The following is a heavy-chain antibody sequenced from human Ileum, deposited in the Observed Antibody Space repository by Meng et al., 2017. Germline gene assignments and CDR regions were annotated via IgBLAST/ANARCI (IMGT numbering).Heavy chain of an antibody. CDR1: GGSISGSY. D-gene: IGHD2-2*02. CDR3: ARGKAIPDF. Sequence: QVQLQVSGPGLVKPSGTLSLTCTVSGGSISGSYWSWMRQFPGKGLEWIGYTYYSGTTNYNPSLRGRITMSVDTSRAQFSLNLASVTAADTAIYYCARGKAIPDFWGQGTLVTVSS. CDR2: TYYSGTT. V-gene: IGHV4-59*08. J-gene: IGHJ4*02.